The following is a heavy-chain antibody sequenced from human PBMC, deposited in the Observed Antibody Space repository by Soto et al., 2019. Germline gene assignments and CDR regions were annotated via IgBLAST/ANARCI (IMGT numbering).Heavy chain of an antibody. J-gene: IGHJ2*01. D-gene: IGHD2-15*01. CDR3: ARHYGYCGGGNCYHNYWYFDL. Sequence: QVQLQESGPGLVKPSETLSLTCTVSGGSITRNYWSWIRQSPGKGLAWIGYIFYSGSTNYNPSLKSRVTMSIATSNNQFSLRLSSVTAADTAVYHCARHYGYCGGGNCYHNYWYFDLWGRGTLVTVSS. V-gene: IGHV4-59*08. CDR2: IFYSGST. CDR1: GGSITRNY.